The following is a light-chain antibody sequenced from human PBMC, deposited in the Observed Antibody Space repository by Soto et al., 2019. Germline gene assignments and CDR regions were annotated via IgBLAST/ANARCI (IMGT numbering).Light chain of an antibody. Sequence: DIQMTHSPSTLSASVGDRVTITCRASQSLRNWLAWYQQKPGKAPKLLIYKASSLESGVPSRFSGSGSGAEFTLTINGLQPDDFATYYCQQYDTHSWTFGQGTKVDIK. CDR2: KAS. CDR1: QSLRNW. J-gene: IGKJ1*01. CDR3: QQYDTHSWT. V-gene: IGKV1-5*03.